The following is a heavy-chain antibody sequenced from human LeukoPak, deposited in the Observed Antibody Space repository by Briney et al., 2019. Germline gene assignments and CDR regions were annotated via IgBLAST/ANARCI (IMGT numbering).Heavy chain of an antibody. D-gene: IGHD5-12*01. J-gene: IGHJ4*02. V-gene: IGHV1-2*02. CDR2: INPNSGGT. CDR3: ARAGYSGYDYPVYYFDY. Sequence: ASVKVSCKASGYTFTGYYMHWVRQAPGQGLEWMGWINPNSGGTNYAQKFQGRVTMTRDTSTSTAYMELSRLRSDDTAVYYCARAGYSGYDYPVYYFDYWGQGTLVTVSS. CDR1: GYTFTGYY.